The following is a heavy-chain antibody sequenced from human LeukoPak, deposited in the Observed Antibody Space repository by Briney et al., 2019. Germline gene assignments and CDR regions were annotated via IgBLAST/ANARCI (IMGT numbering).Heavy chain of an antibody. CDR1: GFTFSSYA. J-gene: IGHJ4*02. Sequence: GGSLRLSCAASGFTFSSYAMSWVRQAPGKGLEWVSAISGSGGSTYYADSVKGRFTISRDNSKNTLYLQMNSLRAEDTAVYYCAKPTYYYDSSGYYETYYFDYWGQGTLVTLSS. CDR2: ISGSGGST. V-gene: IGHV3-23*01. CDR3: AKPTYYYDSSGYYETYYFDY. D-gene: IGHD3-22*01.